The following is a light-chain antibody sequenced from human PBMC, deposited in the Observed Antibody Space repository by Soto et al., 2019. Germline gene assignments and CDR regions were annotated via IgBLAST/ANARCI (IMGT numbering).Light chain of an antibody. CDR1: QGISNY. CDR2: AAS. CDR3: QKYNSAPRA. V-gene: IGKV1-27*01. J-gene: IGKJ1*01. Sequence: DIQMTQSPSSLSASVGDRVTITCRASQGISNYLAWYQQKPGKVPKLLIYAASTLQSGVPSRFSGSGSGTYFTPTISSLQLEDVATYYCQKYNSAPRAFGQGTKVEIK.